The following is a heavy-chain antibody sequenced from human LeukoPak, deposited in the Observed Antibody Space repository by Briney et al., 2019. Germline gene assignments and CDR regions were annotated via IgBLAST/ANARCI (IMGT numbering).Heavy chain of an antibody. CDR1: GFTFSSYA. V-gene: IGHV3-30*04. CDR2: ISYDGSNK. Sequence: QPGGALRLSCAASGFTFSSYAMHWVCQAPGKGLAWVAVISYDGSNKYYSDSVKGRFTISRDNSKNTLYLQMNSLRAEDTAVYYCAREMPPVVTPYFDYWGQGTLVNVSS. J-gene: IGHJ4*02. D-gene: IGHD4-23*01. CDR3: AREMPPVVTPYFDY.